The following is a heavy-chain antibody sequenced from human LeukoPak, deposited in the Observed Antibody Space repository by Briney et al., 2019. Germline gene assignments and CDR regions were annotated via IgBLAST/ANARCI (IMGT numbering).Heavy chain of an antibody. CDR1: EFTFSDYY. Sequence: GGSLRLSCAPSEFTFSDYYMSWIRQAPGKGLEWVSYISSSGSTIYYADSVKGRFTISRDNAKNSLYLQMNSLRAEDTAVYYCARVLSYYYDSSGIGYWGQGTLVTVSS. D-gene: IGHD3-22*01. V-gene: IGHV3-11*01. CDR2: ISSSGSTI. CDR3: ARVLSYYYDSSGIGY. J-gene: IGHJ4*02.